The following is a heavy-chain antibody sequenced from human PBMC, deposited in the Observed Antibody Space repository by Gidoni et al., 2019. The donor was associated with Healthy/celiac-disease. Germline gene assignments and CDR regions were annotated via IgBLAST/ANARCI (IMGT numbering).Heavy chain of an antibody. J-gene: IGHJ4*02. V-gene: IGHV1-46*03. CDR2: INPSGGST. D-gene: IGHD6-19*01. Sequence: QVQLVQSGAEVKKPGASVKVSCKASGYTFTSYYMHWVRQAPGQGLEWMGIINPSGGSTSYAQKFQGRVTMTRDTSTSTVYMELSSLRSEDTAVYYCARDYSPGYSSGWGPWYFDYWGQGTLVTVSS. CDR3: ARDYSPGYSSGWGPWYFDY. CDR1: GYTFTSYY.